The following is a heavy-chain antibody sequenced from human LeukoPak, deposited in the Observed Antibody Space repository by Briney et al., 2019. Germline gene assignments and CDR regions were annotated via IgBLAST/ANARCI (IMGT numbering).Heavy chain of an antibody. CDR3: ARDTRFGEEGQKNAFDI. D-gene: IGHD3-10*01. J-gene: IGHJ3*02. Sequence: ASVKVSCKASGYTFTCYGISWVRQAPGQGLEWMGWISGHNGNTNYAQKLQGRVTITTDTSTSTAYMELRSLRSDDTAVYYCARDTRFGEEGQKNAFDIWGQGTMVTVSS. CDR1: GYTFTCYG. V-gene: IGHV1-18*01. CDR2: ISGHNGNT.